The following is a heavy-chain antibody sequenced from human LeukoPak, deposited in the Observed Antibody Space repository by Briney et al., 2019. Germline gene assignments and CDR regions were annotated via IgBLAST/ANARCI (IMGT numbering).Heavy chain of an antibody. CDR3: ARRSAIGWSFDY. V-gene: IGHV5-51*01. D-gene: IGHD6-19*01. J-gene: IGHJ4*02. CDR2: VHPGDSKT. Sequence: GESLKISCKLSGYSFIHFYIGWGRQVTGKGLEWMAIVHPGDSKTRYSPSFQGQVTISVDKSINTAYLQWSSLKASDTAMYYCARRSAIGWSFDYWGQGTLVTVSS. CDR1: GYSFIHFY.